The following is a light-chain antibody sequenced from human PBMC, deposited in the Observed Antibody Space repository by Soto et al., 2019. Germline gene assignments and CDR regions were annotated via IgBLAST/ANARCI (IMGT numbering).Light chain of an antibody. V-gene: IGKV1-5*03. J-gene: IGKJ1*01. CDR2: RAS. CDR3: QQYNTYPWT. Sequence: DIPMTQSPSTLSASGGDRVTITCRASQKISNWLAWYQQRPGKAPKLLIYRASNLETGVPSRFGGSGSGTEFTLTISSLQPDDSATYFCQQYNTYPWTFGQGTKVEIK. CDR1: QKISNW.